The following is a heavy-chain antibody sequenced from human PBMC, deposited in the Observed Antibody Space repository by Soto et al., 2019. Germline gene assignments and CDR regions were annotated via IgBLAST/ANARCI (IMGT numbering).Heavy chain of an antibody. D-gene: IGHD6-19*01. V-gene: IGHV1-18*01. Sequence: QVQLVQSGAEVKKPGASVKVSCKASGYTFTSYGISWVRQAPGQGLEWMGWISAYNGNTKYAQKLQDTVTRTTDTSTSTASRELRSRRTDDTAVYYCARESVEQSINYWGPGALGTVSS. CDR3: ARESVEQSINY. CDR1: GYTFTSYG. J-gene: IGHJ4*02. CDR2: ISAYNGNT.